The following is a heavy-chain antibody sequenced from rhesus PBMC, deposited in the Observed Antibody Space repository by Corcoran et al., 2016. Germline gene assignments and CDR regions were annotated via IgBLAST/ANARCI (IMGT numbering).Heavy chain of an antibody. CDR2: VNSLPAST. Sequence: QLQLQESGPGLVKPSETLSLTCTVSGGSISGYYNWNWIRQSPGKGLEWIVAVNSLPASTNSNPSLRRRVTISQDTSKNQFSLRLTSVTAADTAVYYCASQGYTDHLGGLDSWGQGVVVTVSS. D-gene: IGHD2-39*02. CDR1: GGSISGYYN. V-gene: IGHV4-143*01. CDR3: ASQGYTDHLGGLDS. J-gene: IGHJ6*01.